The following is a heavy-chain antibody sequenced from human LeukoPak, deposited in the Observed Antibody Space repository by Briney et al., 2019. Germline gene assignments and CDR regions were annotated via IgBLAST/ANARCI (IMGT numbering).Heavy chain of an antibody. CDR3: ARDYYDSSGTNSFDY. D-gene: IGHD3-22*01. CDR1: GFTFDDYA. Sequence: SLRLSCAASGFTFDDYAMHWVRQAPGKGLEWVSGISWNSGSIGYADSVKGRFTISRDNAKNSLYLQMNSLRAEDTAVYYCARDYYDSSGTNSFDYWGQGTLVTVSS. V-gene: IGHV3-9*01. J-gene: IGHJ4*02. CDR2: ISWNSGSI.